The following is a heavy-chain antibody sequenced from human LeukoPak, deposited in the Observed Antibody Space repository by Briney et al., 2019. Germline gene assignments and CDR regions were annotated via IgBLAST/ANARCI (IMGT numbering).Heavy chain of an antibody. CDR3: ASWIYSGSYYARYFDL. V-gene: IGHV4-39*07. J-gene: IGHJ2*01. Sequence: SETLSLTCTVSGGSISSSSYYWGWIRQPPGKGLEWIGSIYYSGSTYYNPSLKSRVTISVDTSKNQFSLKLSSVTAVDTAVYYCASWIYSGSYYARYFDLWGRGTLVAVSS. CDR2: IYYSGST. CDR1: GGSISSSSYY. D-gene: IGHD1-26*01.